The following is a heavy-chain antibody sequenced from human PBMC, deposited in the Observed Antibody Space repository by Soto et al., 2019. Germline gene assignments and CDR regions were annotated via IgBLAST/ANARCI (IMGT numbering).Heavy chain of an antibody. CDR1: GGSINNHC. J-gene: IGHJ4*02. CDR2: IFYTGMS. V-gene: IGHV4-59*11. CDR3: ARESTSGWATGGLFEY. Sequence: QVQLQESGPGLVKPSETLSLSCTVSGGSINNHCWSWVRQAPGKGLEWIGYIFYTGMSIYNHSLRSRVTMSVDTSNNQFSLSLRSVTAADTAVYFCARESTSGWATGGLFEYWGQGALVTVSS. D-gene: IGHD6-19*01.